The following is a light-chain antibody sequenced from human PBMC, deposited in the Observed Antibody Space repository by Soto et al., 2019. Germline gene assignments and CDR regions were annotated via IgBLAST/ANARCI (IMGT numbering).Light chain of an antibody. CDR1: SSDVGSYNF. Sequence: QSALTQPASVSGSPGQSITISCTGTSSDVGSYNFVSWYQQHPGKAPKLIIYEGSKRPSGVSNRFSGSKSGNTASLTISGLQAEAEADYYCCSYAGSNVVFGGGTKLTVL. CDR3: CSYAGSNVV. V-gene: IGLV2-23*01. J-gene: IGLJ2*01. CDR2: EGS.